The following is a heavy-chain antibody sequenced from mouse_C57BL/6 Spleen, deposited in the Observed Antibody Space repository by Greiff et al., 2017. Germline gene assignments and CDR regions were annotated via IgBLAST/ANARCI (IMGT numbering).Heavy chain of an antibody. CDR3: ARCAYYGSSYAMDY. CDR1: GYSFTGYF. D-gene: IGHD1-1*01. J-gene: IGHJ4*01. CDR2: INPYNGDT. V-gene: IGHV1-20*01. Sequence: VQLQQSGPELVKPGDSVKISCTASGYSFTGYFMNWVMQSHGKSLEWIGRINPYNGDTFYNQKFKGKATLTVDKSSSTAHMELRSLTSEDSAVYYCARCAYYGSSYAMDYWGQGTSVTVSS.